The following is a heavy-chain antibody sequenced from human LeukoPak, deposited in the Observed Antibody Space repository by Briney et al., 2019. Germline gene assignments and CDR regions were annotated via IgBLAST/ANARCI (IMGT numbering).Heavy chain of an antibody. CDR3: ARVLGYHGVAAAHYMDV. D-gene: IGHD6-13*01. CDR2: IRQDGSEK. J-gene: IGHJ6*03. CDR1: GFTFSSYW. Sequence: PGGSLRLSCAASGFTFSSYWMSWVRQAPGKGLGWVANIRQDGSEKYYVYSVKGRFTISSDNAKNSLYLQMNSLRAEDTAVYYCARVLGYHGVAAAHYMDVWGKGTTVTVSS. V-gene: IGHV3-7*01.